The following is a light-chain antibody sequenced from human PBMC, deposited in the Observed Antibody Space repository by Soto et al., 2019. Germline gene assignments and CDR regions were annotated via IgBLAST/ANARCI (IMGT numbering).Light chain of an antibody. CDR3: QQYNDWTLT. Sequence: ETLMTQFPATLSVSPGESATLSCRASQSVSSALARYQQKPGQAPSLLIYGAFTRATGIPARLSGTGSGTEFTITISSMKYEDFELYYCQQYNDWTLTFGQGTKVDI. J-gene: IGKJ1*01. CDR1: QSVSSA. CDR2: GAF. V-gene: IGKV3-15*01.